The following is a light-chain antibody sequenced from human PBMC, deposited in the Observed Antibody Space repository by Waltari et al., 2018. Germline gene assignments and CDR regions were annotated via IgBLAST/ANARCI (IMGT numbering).Light chain of an antibody. CDR3: QHRSSWPLT. J-gene: IGKJ4*01. V-gene: IGKV3-11*01. CDR1: QSISIY. CDR2: DAS. Sequence: IVLTQSPATLSLPPGARATLSCRASQSISIYLAWYQQKTGQAPRLLICDASNRATGIPARFSGSGSGTYFTLTISGLEPEDFAVYYCQHRSSWPLTFGGGTKLEIK.